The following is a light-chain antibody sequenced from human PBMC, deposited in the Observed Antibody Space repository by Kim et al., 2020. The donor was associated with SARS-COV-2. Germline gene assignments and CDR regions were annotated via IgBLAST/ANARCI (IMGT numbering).Light chain of an antibody. Sequence: SYELTQPPSVSVSPGQTASISCSGDKLGDRYAYWFQQKPGQSPVLVIYQDVRRPSGIPERFSASNSGNTATLTISETQAMDEADYYCQAWDSGIVV. CDR3: QAWDSGIVV. J-gene: IGLJ2*01. V-gene: IGLV3-1*01. CDR1: KLGDRY. CDR2: QDV.